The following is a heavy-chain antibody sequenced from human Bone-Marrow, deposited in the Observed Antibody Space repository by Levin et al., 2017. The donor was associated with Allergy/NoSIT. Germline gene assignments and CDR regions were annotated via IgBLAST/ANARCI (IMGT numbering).Heavy chain of an antibody. CDR1: GFAFSNYG. D-gene: IGHD2-15*01. CDR2: ISYDGSNK. Sequence: SCAASGFAFSNYGMHWVRQAPGKGLEWVTFISYDGSNKYYTDSVKGRFTISRDNSKTTLHLQMNSLRGEDTAVYYCARDVGPRLDYYHYYLDVWGEGTTVTVSS. CDR3: ARDVGPRLDYYHYYLDV. V-gene: IGHV3-30*03. J-gene: IGHJ6*03.